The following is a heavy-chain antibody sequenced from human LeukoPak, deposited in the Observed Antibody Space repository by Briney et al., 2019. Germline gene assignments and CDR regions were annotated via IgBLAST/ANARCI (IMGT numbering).Heavy chain of an antibody. CDR2: IIPIFGTA. D-gene: IGHD3-22*01. Sequence: ASVKVSCKASGGTFSSYAISWVRQAPGQGLEWMGGIIPIFGTANYAQKFQGRVTITADESTSTAYMELSSLRSEDTAVYYCARGEGKSYYYDSSDNWFDPWGQGTLVTVSS. J-gene: IGHJ5*02. CDR1: GGTFSSYA. V-gene: IGHV1-69*13. CDR3: ARGEGKSYYYDSSDNWFDP.